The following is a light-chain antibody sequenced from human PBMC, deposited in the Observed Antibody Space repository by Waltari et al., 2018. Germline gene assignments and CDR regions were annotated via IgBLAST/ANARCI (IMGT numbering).Light chain of an antibody. CDR2: RDT. CDR3: YAAADNNLGV. J-gene: IGLJ2*01. V-gene: IGLV3-27*01. Sequence: SFELTQTSSLSVSPGQTVRITCSGDVLANKYARWVQQKPGQAPVLILSRDTERPSGIPERFSGSSSGTTVSLTIRGAQAEDEADYGRYAAADNNLGVFGGGTKVTVL. CDR1: VLANKY.